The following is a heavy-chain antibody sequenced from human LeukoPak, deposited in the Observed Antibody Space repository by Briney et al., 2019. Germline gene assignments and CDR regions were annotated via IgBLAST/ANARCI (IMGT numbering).Heavy chain of an antibody. CDR1: GFTFSSYG. CDR2: IRYDGSNK. Sequence: GGSLRLSCAASGFTFSSYGMHWVRQAPGKGLEWVAFIRYDGSNKYYADSVKGRFTISRDNSKNTLYLQMNSLRAEDTAVYYCAKAQYHSSSALGRFDPWGQGTLVTVSS. J-gene: IGHJ5*02. CDR3: AKAQYHSSSALGRFDP. D-gene: IGHD6-6*01. V-gene: IGHV3-30*02.